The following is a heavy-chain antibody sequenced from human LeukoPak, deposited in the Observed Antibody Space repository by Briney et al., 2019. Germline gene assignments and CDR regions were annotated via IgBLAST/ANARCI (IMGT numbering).Heavy chain of an antibody. CDR3: ALSPRLGYYYYYYYMDV. CDR1: GDSVSSNSAA. V-gene: IGHV6-1*01. J-gene: IGHJ6*03. CDR2: TYYRSKWYN. Sequence: SQTLSLTCAISGDSVSSNSAAWNWIRQSPSRGLEWLGRTYYRSKWYNDYAVSAKSRITINPDTSKNQFSLQLNSVTPEDTAVYYCALSPRLGYYYYYYYMDVWGKGTTVTVSS. D-gene: IGHD6-25*01.